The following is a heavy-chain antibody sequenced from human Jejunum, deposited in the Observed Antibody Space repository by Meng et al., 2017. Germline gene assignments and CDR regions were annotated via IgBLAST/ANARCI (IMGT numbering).Heavy chain of an antibody. CDR3: AKDRTSSWYYFDY. CDR2: ISGSGDST. V-gene: IGHV3-23*01. J-gene: IGHJ4*02. D-gene: IGHD6-13*01. Sequence: EVQLLESGGGLVQPGGSLRLSCAATGFTFSSYAMSWVRQAPGKGLEWVSVISGSGDSTYYADSVKGRFTISRDNSKNTRYLQMNSLRAEDTAVYYCAKDRTSSWYYFDYWGQGTLVTVSS. CDR1: GFTFSSYA.